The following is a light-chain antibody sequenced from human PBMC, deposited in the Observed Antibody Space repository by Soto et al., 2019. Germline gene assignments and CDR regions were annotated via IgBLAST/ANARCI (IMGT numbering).Light chain of an antibody. CDR3: QSYEIGLGVV. J-gene: IGLJ2*01. V-gene: IGLV1-40*01. Sequence: QSVLTQPPSVSGAPGQRVTISCTGSSSNIGAGYEVHWYQQLLGTAPKLLIYGNSNRPSGVPDRFSGSKSGTSASLAITGFQVGDGAVYYGQSYEIGLGVVLGGGTKLTVL. CDR2: GNS. CDR1: SSNIGAGYE.